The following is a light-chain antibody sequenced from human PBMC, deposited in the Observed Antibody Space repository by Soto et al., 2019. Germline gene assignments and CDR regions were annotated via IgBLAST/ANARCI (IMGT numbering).Light chain of an antibody. CDR3: QQRSNWPPGFT. CDR2: DAS. J-gene: IGKJ3*01. CDR1: QSVSSY. Sequence: EIVLTQAPATLSLYPGERATLSCRPSQSVSSYLAWYQQKPGQAPRLLIYDASNRATGIPARFSGSGSGTDFTLTISSLEPEDFAGYYCQQRSNWPPGFTFGPGNKVDIK. V-gene: IGKV3-11*01.